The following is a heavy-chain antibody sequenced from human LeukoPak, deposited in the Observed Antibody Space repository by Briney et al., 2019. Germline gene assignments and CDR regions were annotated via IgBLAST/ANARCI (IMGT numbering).Heavy chain of an antibody. D-gene: IGHD3-10*01. CDR2: IYPGDSDT. J-gene: IGHJ6*02. CDR3: AKGFGEGDYYYGMDV. CDR1: GYSFSDYW. Sequence: GESLKISCKASGYSFSDYWIGWVRQMPGKGLEWMGIIYPGDSDTRYSPSFQGQVTISADKSISAASLQWSSLKASDTAMYYCAKGFGEGDYYYGMDVWGQGTTVTVSS. V-gene: IGHV5-51*01.